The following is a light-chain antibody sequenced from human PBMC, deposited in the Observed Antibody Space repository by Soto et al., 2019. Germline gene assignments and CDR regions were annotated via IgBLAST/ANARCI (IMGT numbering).Light chain of an antibody. CDR3: SLYTSSRTLV. V-gene: IGLV2-14*01. CDR1: SSDVGAYNY. CDR2: EVS. J-gene: IGLJ1*01. Sequence: QSALTQPASVSGSPGQSITISCTGTSSDVGAYNYVSWYQQHPGKAPKLMIYEVSNRPSGVSHRFSGSKSDNTASLTISGLQTDDEADYYCSLYTSSRTLVFGTGTKVTVL.